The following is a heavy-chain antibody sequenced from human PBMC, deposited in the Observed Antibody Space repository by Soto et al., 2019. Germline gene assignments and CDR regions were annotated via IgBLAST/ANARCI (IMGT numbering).Heavy chain of an antibody. V-gene: IGHV1-69*02. D-gene: IGHD2-2*01. CDR2: IIPILGIA. J-gene: IGHJ4*02. Sequence: QVQLVQSGAEVKKPGSSVKVSCKASGGTFSSYTISWVRQAPGQGLEWMGRIIPILGIANYAQKFQGRVTXTEXKPTSAAYMELSSLRSEDTAVYYCARGVTSCCYADWGQGTLVTVSS. CDR1: GGTFSSYT. CDR3: ARGVTSCCYAD.